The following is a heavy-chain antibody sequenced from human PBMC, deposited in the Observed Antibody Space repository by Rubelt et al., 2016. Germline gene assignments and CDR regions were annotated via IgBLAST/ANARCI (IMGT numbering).Heavy chain of an antibody. Sequence: QAPGKGLEWMGGFDPEDGETIYAQKFQGRVTMTEDTSTDTAYMELSSLRSEDTAVYYCATGTMVAQYYYYYGMDVWGQGTTVTVSS. J-gene: IGHJ6*02. CDR3: ATGTMVAQYYYYYGMDV. V-gene: IGHV1-24*01. D-gene: IGHD2-8*01. CDR2: FDPEDGET.